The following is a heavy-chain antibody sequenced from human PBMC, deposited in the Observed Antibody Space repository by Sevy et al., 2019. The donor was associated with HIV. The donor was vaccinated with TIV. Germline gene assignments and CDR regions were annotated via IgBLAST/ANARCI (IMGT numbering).Heavy chain of an antibody. V-gene: IGHV3-30-3*01. CDR2: ISYDGSNK. D-gene: IGHD5-18*01. CDR3: ARERAGYSLTYYFDY. Sequence: GGSLRLSCAASGFTFSSYAMHWVRQAPGKGLEWVAVISYDGSNKYYADSVKGRFTISRDNSKNTLYLQMNSLRAEDTAVYCCARERAGYSLTYYFDYWGQGTLVTVSS. CDR1: GFTFSSYA. J-gene: IGHJ4*02.